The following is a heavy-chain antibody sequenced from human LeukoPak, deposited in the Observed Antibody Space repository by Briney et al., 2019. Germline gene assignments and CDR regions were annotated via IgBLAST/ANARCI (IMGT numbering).Heavy chain of an antibody. Sequence: GASVKVSCKASGYTFTSYYMHWVRQARGQGLEWMGIINPSGGSTSYAQKFQGRVTMTRDMSTSTFYMELSSLRSEDTAVYYCAREGCSGGSCYPYYYYYYMDVWGKGTTVTVSS. J-gene: IGHJ6*03. D-gene: IGHD2-15*01. CDR1: GYTFTSYY. CDR2: INPSGGST. CDR3: AREGCSGGSCYPYYYYYYMDV. V-gene: IGHV1-46*01.